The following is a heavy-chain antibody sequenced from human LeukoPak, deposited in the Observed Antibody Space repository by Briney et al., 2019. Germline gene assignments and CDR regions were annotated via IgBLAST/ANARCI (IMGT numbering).Heavy chain of an antibody. CDR2: INSDGSST. D-gene: IGHD3-22*01. CDR3: ARVIDYYDNWFDP. Sequence: QPGRSLRLSCAASGFTFSSYWTHWVRHAPGKGRVGVSRINSDGSSTIYGDSVKGRFTISRENAKNTVYLQEKSVRGGHTGVLVCARVIDYYDNWFDPWGQGTLVTVPS. V-gene: IGHV3-74*01. CDR1: GFTFSSYW. J-gene: IGHJ5*02.